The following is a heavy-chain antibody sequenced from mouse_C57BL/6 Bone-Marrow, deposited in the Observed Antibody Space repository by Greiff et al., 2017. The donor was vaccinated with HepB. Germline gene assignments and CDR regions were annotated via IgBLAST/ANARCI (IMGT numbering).Heavy chain of an antibody. Sequence: EVQGVESGGGLVKPGGSLKLSCAASGFTFSDYGMHWVRQAPEKGLEWVAYISSGSSTIYYADTVKGRFTISRDNAKNTLFLQMTSLRSEDTAMYYCASGSTMVTTSAMDYWGQGTSVTVSS. CDR1: GFTFSDYG. J-gene: IGHJ4*01. D-gene: IGHD2-2*01. V-gene: IGHV5-17*01. CDR3: ASGSTMVTTSAMDY. CDR2: ISSGSSTI.